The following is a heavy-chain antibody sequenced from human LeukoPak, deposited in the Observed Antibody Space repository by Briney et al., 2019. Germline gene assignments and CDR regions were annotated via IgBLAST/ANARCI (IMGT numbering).Heavy chain of an antibody. J-gene: IGHJ4*02. CDR2: IYYSGST. Sequence: SETLSLTCTVSGGSISSYYWSWIRQPPGKGLEWIGYIYYSGSTNYNPSLKSRVTISVDTSKNQFSLKLSSVTAADTAVYYCARDPGSGLDYWGQGTLVTVSS. CDR1: GGSISSYY. D-gene: IGHD6-19*01. CDR3: ARDPGSGLDY. V-gene: IGHV4-59*01.